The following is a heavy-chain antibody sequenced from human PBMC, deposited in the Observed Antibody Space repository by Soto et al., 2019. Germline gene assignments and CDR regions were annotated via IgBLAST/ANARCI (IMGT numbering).Heavy chain of an antibody. Sequence: ASVKVSCKASGYIFTSYSVHWVRQAPGQRLEWMGYINAGNGNTQYSQKYQGRVTISRDRSATTANMELSRLRSEDTAVYYCESLYYDFWSGHPRQYGVDVWGQGTTVTVSS. CDR2: INAGNGNT. J-gene: IGHJ6*02. CDR3: ESLYYDFWSGHPRQYGVDV. D-gene: IGHD3-3*01. V-gene: IGHV1-3*01. CDR1: GYIFTSYS.